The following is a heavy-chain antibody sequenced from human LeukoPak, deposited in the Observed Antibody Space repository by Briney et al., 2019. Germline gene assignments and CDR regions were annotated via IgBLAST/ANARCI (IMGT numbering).Heavy chain of an antibody. J-gene: IGHJ6*03. CDR2: ISGSGGST. V-gene: IGHV3-23*01. CDR3: AKRRGLELLYYYYMDV. CDR1: GYTFTSYG. D-gene: IGHD1-7*01. Sequence: GASVKVSCKASGYTFTSYGISWVRQAPGKGLEWVSAISGSGGSTYYADSVKGRFTISRDNSKNTLYLQMNSLRAEDTAVYYCAKRRGLELLYYYYMDVWGKGTTVTVSS.